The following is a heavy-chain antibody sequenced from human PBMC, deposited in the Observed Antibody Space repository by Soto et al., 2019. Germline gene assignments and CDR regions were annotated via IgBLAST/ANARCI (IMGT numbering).Heavy chain of an antibody. J-gene: IGHJ6*02. Sequence: QVQLQQWGAGLLKPSETLSLTCAVYGGSFSGYYWNWIRQPPGKGLEWIGEINHSGSPNYNPSLKSRVTISVDTSKNQFSLKLSSMTAADTAVYYCTRRYDFWSGPAYYYHYGMDVWGQGTTVTVSS. CDR2: INHSGSP. CDR3: TRRYDFWSGPAYYYHYGMDV. V-gene: IGHV4-34*01. D-gene: IGHD3-3*01. CDR1: GGSFSGYY.